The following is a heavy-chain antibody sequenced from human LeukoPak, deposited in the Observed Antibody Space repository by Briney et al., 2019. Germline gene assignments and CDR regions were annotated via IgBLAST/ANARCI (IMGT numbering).Heavy chain of an antibody. J-gene: IGHJ4*02. Sequence: SVKVSCKASGGTFTSYAISWVRQAPGQGLEWMGRIIPIIGTANYAQKFQGRVTITTDESTSTAYMELSSLRSEDTAVYYCARDPPSYDSSGYYYVDYFDFWGQGTLVTVSS. D-gene: IGHD3-22*01. CDR1: GGTFTSYA. V-gene: IGHV1-69*05. CDR3: ARDPPSYDSSGYYYVDYFDF. CDR2: IIPIIGTA.